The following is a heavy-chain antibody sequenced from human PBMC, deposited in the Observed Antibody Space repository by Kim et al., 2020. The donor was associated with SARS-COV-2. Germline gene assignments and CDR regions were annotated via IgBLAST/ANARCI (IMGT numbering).Heavy chain of an antibody. J-gene: IGHJ5*02. Sequence: GGSLRLSCAACGLNFNDYWMTWIRQTPGKGLEWVAGIKHDGREKLYVDSVKGRFTISRDNAKTSLYLQMDSLRAEDTAVYYCTRALSGSGRGFDPWGQGTLVTVSS. CDR3: TRALSGSGRGFDP. D-gene: IGHD3-10*01. V-gene: IGHV3-7*05. CDR2: IKHDGREK. CDR1: GLNFNDYW.